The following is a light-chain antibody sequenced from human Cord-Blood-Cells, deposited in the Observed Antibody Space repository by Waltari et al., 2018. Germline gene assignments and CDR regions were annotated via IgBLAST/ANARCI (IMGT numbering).Light chain of an antibody. V-gene: IGLV3-1*01. J-gene: IGLJ1*01. CDR2: QDS. CDR3: QAWDSSTYV. Sequence: SYELPQPPSVSVSPGQTASITCSGGKLGAKYACWYQQTPSQSPALVIYQDSKRPSGIPERFSGSNSGNTATMTISGTQAIDEADYYCQAWDSSTYVFGTGTKVTVL. CDR1: KLGAKY.